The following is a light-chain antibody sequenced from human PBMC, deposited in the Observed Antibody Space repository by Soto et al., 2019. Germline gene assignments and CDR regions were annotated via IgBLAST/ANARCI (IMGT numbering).Light chain of an antibody. Sequence: QSVLTQPPSVSGAPGQRVTISCTGSRSNIGAGYDVHWYQQLPGTAPKLLIYANSNRPSGVPDRFSGSKSGTSASLAITGLQAEDEADYYCQSYDTRLSVVFGGGTKLTVL. CDR3: QSYDTRLSVV. V-gene: IGLV1-40*01. CDR1: RSNIGAGYD. CDR2: ANS. J-gene: IGLJ2*01.